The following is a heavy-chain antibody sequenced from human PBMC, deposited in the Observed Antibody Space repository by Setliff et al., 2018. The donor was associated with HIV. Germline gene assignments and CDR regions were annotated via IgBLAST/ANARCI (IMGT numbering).Heavy chain of an antibody. J-gene: IGHJ4*02. Sequence: SETLSLTCAVYNGSFSGYYWTWIRQPPGKGLEWIGEINHSGSTNYGPSLKSRVTISVDASRNQSSLRLSSVTAADTAVYYCAAWGPRYSYAPYFFDSWGQGTLVTVSS. CDR2: INHSGST. CDR1: NGSFSGYY. CDR3: AAWGPRYSYAPYFFDS. D-gene: IGHD5-18*01. V-gene: IGHV4-34*01.